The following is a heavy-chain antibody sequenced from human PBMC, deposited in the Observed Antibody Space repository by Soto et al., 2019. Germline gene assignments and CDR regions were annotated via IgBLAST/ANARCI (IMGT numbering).Heavy chain of an antibody. J-gene: IGHJ4*02. D-gene: IGHD2-15*01. CDR1: GFTFSSYA. CDR2: VSIGGST. Sequence: LRLSCAASGFTFSSYAMGWVRQRPGKGLEWVAVVSIGGSTYYADSVRGRFTISRDNSKNTLSLQMNSLTAEDTAVYFCAKRRGAGGHFDYWGQGALVTVSS. CDR3: AKRRGAGGHFDY. V-gene: IGHV3-23*01.